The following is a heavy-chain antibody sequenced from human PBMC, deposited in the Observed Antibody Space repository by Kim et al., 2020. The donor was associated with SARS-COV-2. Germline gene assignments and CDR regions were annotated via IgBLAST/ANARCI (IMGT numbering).Heavy chain of an antibody. CDR2: IGTAGDT. D-gene: IGHD6-13*01. Sequence: GGSLRLSCAASGFTFSSYDMHWVRQATGKGLEWVSAIGTAGDTYYPGSVKGRFTISRENAKNSLYLQMNSLRAGDTAVYYCARGGIAAAGYNWFDPWGQGTLVTVSS. CDR1: GFTFSSYD. J-gene: IGHJ5*02. CDR3: ARGGIAAAGYNWFDP. V-gene: IGHV3-13*01.